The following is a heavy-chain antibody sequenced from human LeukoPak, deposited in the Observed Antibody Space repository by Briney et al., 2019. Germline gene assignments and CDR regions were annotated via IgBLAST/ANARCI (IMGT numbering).Heavy chain of an antibody. D-gene: IGHD6-19*01. J-gene: IGHJ5*02. Sequence: ASVKVSCKASGYTFTSYDINWVRRATGQGLEWMGWMNPNSGNTGYAQKFQGRVTMTRNTSISTAYMELSSLRSEDTAVYYCASRYSSGWFGPYNWFDPWGQGTLVTVSS. V-gene: IGHV1-8*01. CDR2: MNPNSGNT. CDR3: ASRYSSGWFGPYNWFDP. CDR1: GYTFTSYD.